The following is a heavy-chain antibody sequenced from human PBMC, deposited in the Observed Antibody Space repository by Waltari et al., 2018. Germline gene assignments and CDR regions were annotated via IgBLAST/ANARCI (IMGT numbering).Heavy chain of an antibody. V-gene: IGHV4-59*11. CDR2: IYHTGCR. J-gene: IGHJ5*01. Sequence: QVTLEESGPGLVRHSGTLALACAGSGVSMTEHYWSWIGQYPGIGLQWLCYIYHTGCRNANPSFKSLVSLLIDTSTNQVSLTLTSVTPAVTAIYSGARGATYNDYCNGHRGNANWFDSWGHGLLVTVSS. CDR3: ARGATYNDYCNGHRGNANWFDS. D-gene: IGHD3-3*01. CDR1: GVSMTEHY.